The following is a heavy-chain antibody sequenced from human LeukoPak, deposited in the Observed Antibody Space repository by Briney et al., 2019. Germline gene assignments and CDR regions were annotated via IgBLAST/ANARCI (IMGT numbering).Heavy chain of an antibody. CDR2: ISDDGYST. CDR1: GFXFSTYA. V-gene: IGHV3-64*01. Sequence: GGSLRLSCAASGFXFSTYAMHWVRQAPGKGLEYVSAISDDGYSTYYANFMKGRFTISRDNSKNTLYLQMDSLRTEDMAVYYCARRGYSSGWYLDYWGQGTLVTVSS. D-gene: IGHD6-19*01. CDR3: ARRGYSSGWYLDY. J-gene: IGHJ4*02.